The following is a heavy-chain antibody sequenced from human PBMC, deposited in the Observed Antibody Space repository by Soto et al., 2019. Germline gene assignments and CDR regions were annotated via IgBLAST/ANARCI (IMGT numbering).Heavy chain of an antibody. CDR2: IYYTGST. J-gene: IGHJ3*02. V-gene: IGHV4-31*03. CDR3: ARAWSCDTCYGGGEYDI. CDR1: SGSISSGTSY. D-gene: IGHD2-2*01. Sequence: SETLSLTCTVSSGSISSGTSYWNWIRQVPGKGLEWIGYIYYTGSTYYNPTLKSRLKISIDTSANQFSLNLSSVTDADTAVYYCARAWSCDTCYGGGEYDIWGHGAMVSVSS.